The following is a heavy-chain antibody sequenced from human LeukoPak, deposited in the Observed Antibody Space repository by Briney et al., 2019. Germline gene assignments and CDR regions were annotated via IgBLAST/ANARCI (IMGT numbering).Heavy chain of an antibody. CDR1: GYTFTRYH. Sequence: GASVKVSCKTSGYTFTRYHIHWVRQAPGQGLEWMGVINPSGGTTTYAQNFKGRVTMTRDTSTITVYMELSSLRSDDTAVYYCAREAIFGVVREYYFDYWGQGTLVTVS. CDR2: INPSGGTT. D-gene: IGHD3-3*01. J-gene: IGHJ4*02. V-gene: IGHV1-46*01. CDR3: AREAIFGVVREYYFDY.